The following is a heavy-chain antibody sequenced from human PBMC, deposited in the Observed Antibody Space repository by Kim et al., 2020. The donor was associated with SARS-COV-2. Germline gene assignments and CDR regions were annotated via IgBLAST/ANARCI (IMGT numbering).Heavy chain of an antibody. J-gene: IGHJ4*03. CDR2: IYHSGIS. D-gene: IGHD3-10*01. CDR1: GGSISISAW. CDR3: ASGLEDYYGSGSY. V-gene: IGHV4-4*02. Sequence: SETLSLTCAVSGGSISISAWWNWVRQAPGKGPEWIGEIYHSGISNYNPSLKGRVSMSVDTSKNQFSLQIKSVSAADTAVYYCASGLEDYYGSGSY.